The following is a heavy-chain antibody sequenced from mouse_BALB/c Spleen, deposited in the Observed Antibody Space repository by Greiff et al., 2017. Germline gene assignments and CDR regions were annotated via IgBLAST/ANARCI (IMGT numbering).Heavy chain of an antibody. J-gene: IGHJ4*01. D-gene: IGHD4-1*01. Sequence: QVQLKQSGPELVKPGASVKISCKASGYAFSSSWMNWVKQRPGQGLEWIGRIYPGDGDTNYNGKFKGKATLTADKSSSTAYMQLSSLTSVDSAVYFCARTGLGRDYYAMDYWGQGTSVTVSS. CDR1: GYAFSSSW. CDR2: IYPGDGDT. V-gene: IGHV1-82*01. CDR3: ARTGLGRDYYAMDY.